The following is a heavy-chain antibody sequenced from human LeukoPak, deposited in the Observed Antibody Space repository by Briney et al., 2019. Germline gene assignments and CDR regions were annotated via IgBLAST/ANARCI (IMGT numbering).Heavy chain of an antibody. J-gene: IGHJ5*02. CDR2: ISGDGGST. CDR3: GKDMKWGIAAAGNNWFEP. Sequence: GGSLRLSCAASGFTFDDYAMHWVRQAPGKGLEWVSLISGDGGSTYYADSVKGRFTISRDNSKNSLYLQMNSLRTEDTALYYCGKDMKWGIAAAGNNWFEPWGQGTLVTVSS. CDR1: GFTFDDYA. V-gene: IGHV3-43*02. D-gene: IGHD6-13*01.